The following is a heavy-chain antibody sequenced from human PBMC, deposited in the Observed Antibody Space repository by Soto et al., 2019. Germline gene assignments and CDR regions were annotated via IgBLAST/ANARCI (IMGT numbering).Heavy chain of an antibody. V-gene: IGHV3-23*01. CDR2: ISGSGDST. CDR3: AKQYSSSWYLGDTHSDY. Sequence: EVQLLESGGGLVQPGGSLRLSCAASRFTFSFYAMCWVRQAPGKGLEWVSAISGSGDSTYYADSVKGRFTISRDNSKSTLSLQMNSLRAEDTAVYYCAKQYSSSWYLGDTHSDYWGQGTLVTVSS. J-gene: IGHJ4*02. D-gene: IGHD6-13*01. CDR1: RFTFSFYA.